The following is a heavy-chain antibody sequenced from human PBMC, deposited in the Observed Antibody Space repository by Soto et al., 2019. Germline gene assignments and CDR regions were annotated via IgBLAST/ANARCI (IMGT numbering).Heavy chain of an antibody. J-gene: IGHJ6*02. Sequence: GASVKVSCKASGGTFSSYAISWVRQAPGQGLEWMGGIIPIFGTANYAQKFQGRVTITADESTSTAYMELSSLRSEDTAVYYCARKNDSSGYYYPPGGYGMDVWGQGTTVTVSS. CDR3: ARKNDSSGYYYPPGGYGMDV. CDR1: GGTFSSYA. D-gene: IGHD3-22*01. V-gene: IGHV1-69*13. CDR2: IIPIFGTA.